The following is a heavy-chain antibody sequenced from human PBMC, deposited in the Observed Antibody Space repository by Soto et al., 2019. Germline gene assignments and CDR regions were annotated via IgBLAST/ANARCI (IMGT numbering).Heavy chain of an antibody. V-gene: IGHV4-34*01. CDR2: INHSGST. CDR3: ARGRHDYIGGSYRYTGMGY. Sequence: SETLSLTCAVYGGSFSGYYWSWIRQPPGKGLEWIGEINHSGSTNYNPSLKSRVTISVDTSKNQFSLKLTSVTAADTAAYYGARGRHDYIGGSYRYTGMGYWGQETLVTVSS. CDR1: GGSFSGYY. D-gene: IGHD3-16*02. J-gene: IGHJ4*02.